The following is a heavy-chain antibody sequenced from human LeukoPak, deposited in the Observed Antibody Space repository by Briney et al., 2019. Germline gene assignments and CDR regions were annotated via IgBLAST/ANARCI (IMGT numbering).Heavy chain of an antibody. V-gene: IGHV4-59*01. D-gene: IGHD3-3*01. J-gene: IGHJ6*03. CDR3: ARVDYSPPYYDFWSGQYYYYYMDV. CDR1: GGSISSYY. CDR2: IYYSGST. Sequence: SETLSLTCTVSGGSISSYYWSWIRQPPGKGLEWIGYIYYSGSTNYNPSLKSRVTISVDTSKNQFSLKLSSVTAADTAVYYCARVDYSPPYYDFWSGQYYYYYMDVWGNGTTVTVSS.